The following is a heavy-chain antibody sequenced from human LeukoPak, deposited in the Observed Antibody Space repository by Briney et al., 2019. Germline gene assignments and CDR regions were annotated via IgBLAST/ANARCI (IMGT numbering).Heavy chain of an antibody. CDR1: GFTFSSYS. D-gene: IGHD3-22*01. Sequence: KPGGSLRLSCATSGFTFSSYSMNWVRQTPGKGLEWVSSIGLSGGSIFYADSVKGRFSISRDNAKNSLYLQMNSLRDDDTAIYYCAKGARSGVITSLDYWGQGTLVTVSS. CDR2: IGLSGGSI. V-gene: IGHV3-21*04. J-gene: IGHJ4*02. CDR3: AKGARSGVITSLDY.